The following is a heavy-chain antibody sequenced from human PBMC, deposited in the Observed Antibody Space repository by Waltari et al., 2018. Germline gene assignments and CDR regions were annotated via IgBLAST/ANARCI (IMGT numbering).Heavy chain of an antibody. CDR1: GGTFSSYA. D-gene: IGHD3-10*01. CDR2: IIPIFGTA. J-gene: IGHJ6*02. Sequence: QVQLVQSGAEVKKPGSSVKVSCKASGGTFSSYAISWVRQAPGQGLEWMGGIIPIFGTANYAQKFQGRVTITADESTSTAYMELSSLRSEDTAVYYCARAQTMVQGVIYYYYGMDVWGQGTTVTVSS. CDR3: ARAQTMVQGVIYYYYGMDV. V-gene: IGHV1-69*13.